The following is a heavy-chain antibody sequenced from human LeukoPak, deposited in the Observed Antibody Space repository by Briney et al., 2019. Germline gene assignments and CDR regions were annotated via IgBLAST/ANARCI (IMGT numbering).Heavy chain of an antibody. CDR2: GRYDGSNK. Sequence: GGSLRLSCAASGFTFSSYGMHWIRQAPGKGLEWVAFGRYDGSNKYYADSVKGRFTISRGNSKNTLYLQMNSLRAQDTAVYYCAKDEEDYGASYGFLGYWGQGTLVTVSS. CDR3: AKDEEDYGASYGFLGY. D-gene: IGHD4-17*01. CDR1: GFTFSSYG. J-gene: IGHJ4*02. V-gene: IGHV3-30*02.